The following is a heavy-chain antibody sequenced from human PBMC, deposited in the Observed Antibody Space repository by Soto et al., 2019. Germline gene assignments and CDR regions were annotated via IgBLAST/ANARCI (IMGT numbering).Heavy chain of an antibody. J-gene: IGHJ6*02. CDR2: IDTSGNT. CDR1: GGSISTYY. CDR3: ARYSSNWFQTEGMDV. D-gene: IGHD6-13*01. Sequence: PSETLSLTCTVSGGSISTYYWRWIRQPAGKGLEWIGRIDTSGNTNYNPSLKSRVTMSVDTSKKQFSLKLTSVTAADTAVYYCARYSSNWFQTEGMDVWGQGTTVTVSS. V-gene: IGHV4-4*07.